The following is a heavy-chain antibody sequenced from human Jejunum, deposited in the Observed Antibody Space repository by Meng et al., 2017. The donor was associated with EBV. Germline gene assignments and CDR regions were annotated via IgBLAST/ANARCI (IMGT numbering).Heavy chain of an antibody. CDR3: ARVNDKTNFDF. CDR2: ITPDGGAT. CDR1: GYNFIDYN. V-gene: IGHV1-2*06. Sequence: QVALVQFEAEVKMPGASVKVSCQTSGYNFIDYNIHWVRQAPGQGLEWMGRITPDGGATNYAQNLRGDFLMTRDMSTTTAYLELFSLKSDDTAVYFCARVNDKTNFDFWGQGTLVTVSS. J-gene: IGHJ4*02.